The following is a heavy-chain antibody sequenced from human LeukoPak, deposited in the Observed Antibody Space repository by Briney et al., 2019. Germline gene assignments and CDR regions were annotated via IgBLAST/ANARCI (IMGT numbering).Heavy chain of an antibody. CDR1: GASVTTYY. V-gene: IGHV4-59*02. Sequence: PSETLSLTCTVSGASVTTYYWSWVRQPPGQGLEYIGYIYYSGSTSYNPSLKSRVTMSVDTSKNQVSLSLNSVTAADMAVYYCARGGFRPETWGQGTLVTVSS. J-gene: IGHJ5*02. D-gene: IGHD5-12*01. CDR3: ARGGFRPET. CDR2: IYYSGST.